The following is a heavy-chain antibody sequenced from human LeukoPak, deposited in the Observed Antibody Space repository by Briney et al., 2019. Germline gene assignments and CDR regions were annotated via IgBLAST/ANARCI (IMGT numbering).Heavy chain of an antibody. Sequence: SETLSLTCTVSGGSISSSSYYWSWIRQPPGKGLEWIGEINHSGSTNYNPSLKSRVTISVDTSKNQFSLKLSSVTAADTAVYYCARARRDGYNYRAWGQGTLVTVSS. D-gene: IGHD5-24*01. J-gene: IGHJ5*02. V-gene: IGHV4-39*07. CDR2: INHSGST. CDR3: ARARRDGYNYRA. CDR1: GGSISSSSYY.